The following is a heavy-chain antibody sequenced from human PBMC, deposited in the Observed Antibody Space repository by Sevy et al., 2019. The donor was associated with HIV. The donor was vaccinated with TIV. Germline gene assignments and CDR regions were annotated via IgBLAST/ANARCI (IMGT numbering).Heavy chain of an antibody. CDR1: GFTFSNHW. J-gene: IGHJ4*02. D-gene: IGHD3-10*01. CDR3: AWDRRVEYGGSDY. V-gene: IGHV3-7*03. CDR2: IKKDGTDK. Sequence: GGSLRLSCVVSGFTFSNHWMTWVRQAPGKGLEWVANIKKDGTDKFYADSVMGQFSISRDNSKDLLYLQMNGLRVEATDVYYCAWDRRVEYGGSDYWGQGTLVTVSS.